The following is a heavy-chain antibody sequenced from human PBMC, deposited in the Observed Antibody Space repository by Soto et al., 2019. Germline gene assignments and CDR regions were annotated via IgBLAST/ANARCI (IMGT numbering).Heavy chain of an antibody. J-gene: IGHJ6*03. Sequence: PSETLSLTCAVYGGSFIGYYWTWIRQPPGKGLEWIGEINLSGSTNYNPSLKSRVTISLDTSKKQFSLKLSSVTAADTAVYYCARRSGMWLRGGDYYYFLAVWGKGTTVTVSS. D-gene: IGHD5-12*01. CDR1: GGSFIGYY. V-gene: IGHV4-34*01. CDR3: ARRSGMWLRGGDYYYFLAV. CDR2: INLSGST.